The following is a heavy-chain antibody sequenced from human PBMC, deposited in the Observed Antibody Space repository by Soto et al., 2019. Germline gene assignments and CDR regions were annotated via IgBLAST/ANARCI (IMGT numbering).Heavy chain of an antibody. CDR1: GFSLSGYS. V-gene: IGHV3-21*01. D-gene: IGHD2-21*01. CDR2: ISSGSSYI. J-gene: IGHJ4*02. Sequence: EVQLVESGGGLVKPGGSLRLSCVASGFSLSGYSMNWVRQAPGKGLEWVSSISSGSSYIYYADSVKGRFTISRDNAKNSLYLQRNSLRAEDTAVYFCATHVRDAYPKPVEYWGQGTLVTVSS. CDR3: ATHVRDAYPKPVEY.